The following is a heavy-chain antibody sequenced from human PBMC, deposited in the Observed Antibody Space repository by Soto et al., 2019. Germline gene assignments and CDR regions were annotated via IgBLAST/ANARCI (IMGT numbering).Heavy chain of an antibody. Sequence: GGLLRLSCAASGFTFSNAWVNWIRKDTGKGLEWIGRIKSKTDGGTTDYAAPVEGRFTISRDDSKNTLYLQMNSLKTEATAVYYCTTDPGIGATIVYYYYGMDVWGQGTSGTGSS. J-gene: IGHJ6*02. CDR1: GFTFSNAW. V-gene: IGHV3-15*07. D-gene: IGHD5-12*01. CDR2: IKSKTDGGTT. CDR3: TTDPGIGATIVYYYYGMDV.